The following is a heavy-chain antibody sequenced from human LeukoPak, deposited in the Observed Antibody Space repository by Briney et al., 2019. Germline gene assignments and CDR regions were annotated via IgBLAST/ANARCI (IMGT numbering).Heavy chain of an antibody. V-gene: IGHV4-34*01. Sequence: KPSETLSLTFAVYGGSFSGYYWSWIRQPPGKGLEWIGEINHSGSTNYNPSLKSRVNISVDTSKNQFSLKLSSVTAADTAVYYCARSELSSGWSFDYWGQGTLVTVSS. CDR2: INHSGST. CDR1: GGSFSGYY. D-gene: IGHD6-19*01. CDR3: ARSELSSGWSFDY. J-gene: IGHJ4*02.